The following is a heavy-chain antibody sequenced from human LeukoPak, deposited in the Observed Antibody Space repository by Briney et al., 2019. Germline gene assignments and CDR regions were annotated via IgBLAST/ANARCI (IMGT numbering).Heavy chain of an antibody. CDR3: ARSVALGRLVGMDV. Sequence: AAVKVSCKASGYTFTGYYMHWVRPAPGQGLEWVGWINLNGGGTNSAQTVQGRVTMTRDTSISTAYMELSRLRSDDTAVYYCARSVALGRLVGMDVWGQGTTDTVSS. J-gene: IGHJ6*02. CDR1: GYTFTGYY. CDR2: INLNGGGT. V-gene: IGHV1-2*02. D-gene: IGHD6-19*01.